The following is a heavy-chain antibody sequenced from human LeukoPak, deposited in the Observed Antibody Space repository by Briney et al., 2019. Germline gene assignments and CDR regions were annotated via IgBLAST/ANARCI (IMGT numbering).Heavy chain of an antibody. V-gene: IGHV5-51*01. CDR3: ARQGEMYYKFQSSGEFYPHL. J-gene: IGHJ2*01. Sequence: GESLKISCQPSEDNFANNWSAGVRQLPGKGLEWMGIIYPADSDTRYSPSFQGQVTFSADSSINTAYLQWTSLKASDTAMYYCARQGEMYYKFQSSGEFYPHLWCRGTLVTVS. CDR1: EDNFANNW. CDR2: IYPADSDT. D-gene: IGHD3-16*01.